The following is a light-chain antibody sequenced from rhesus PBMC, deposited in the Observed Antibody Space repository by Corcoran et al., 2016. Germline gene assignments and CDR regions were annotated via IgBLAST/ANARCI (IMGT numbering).Light chain of an antibody. J-gene: IGKJ3*01. CDR3: QQYSSSPFP. V-gene: IGKV1-22*01. CDR2: KAS. CDR1: QSISSW. Sequence: DIQMTQSPSSLSASVGDTVTITCRASQSISSWLAWYQQKPGKAPKLLIYKASTLQSGVPSRLRGSGAGTDFTLTISSLQSEDCATYYCQQYSSSPFPFGPGTKLDIK.